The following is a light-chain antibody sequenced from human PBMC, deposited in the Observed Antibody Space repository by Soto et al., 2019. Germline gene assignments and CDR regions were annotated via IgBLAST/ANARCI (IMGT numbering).Light chain of an antibody. Sequence: EIVLTQSPGTLYLSPGERATLSCRASQSVSRSYLAWYQQKPGQAPRLLIYGASSRATVIPDRFSGSGSGTDFTLTTRRLEPEDFAVYYCQQYGSSPPTFGHGTKLEIK. CDR1: QSVSRSY. CDR2: GAS. J-gene: IGKJ1*01. CDR3: QQYGSSPPT. V-gene: IGKV3-20*01.